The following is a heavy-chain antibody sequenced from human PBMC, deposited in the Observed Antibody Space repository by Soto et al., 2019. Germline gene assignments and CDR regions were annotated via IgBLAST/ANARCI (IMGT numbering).Heavy chain of an antibody. Sequence: QVQLVQSGAEVKKPGASVKVSCKASGYTFASYGICWVRQAPGQGLEWMGWISPYNGNTNYAQKLQGRVTMTTDTSTSTGYMELTSMRSEDSAVYYCARWGWDLDPRCQGTLVTVSS. J-gene: IGHJ5*02. D-gene: IGHD1-26*01. V-gene: IGHV1-18*01. CDR3: ARWGWDLDP. CDR1: GYTFASYG. CDR2: ISPYNGNT.